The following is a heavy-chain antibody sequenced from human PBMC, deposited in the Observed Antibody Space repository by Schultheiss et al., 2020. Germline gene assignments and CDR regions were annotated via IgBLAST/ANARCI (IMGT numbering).Heavy chain of an antibody. CDR2: IYYSGST. J-gene: IGHJ4*02. V-gene: IGHV4-59*08. CDR3: ASGSLDS. CDR1: GGSLSDNY. Sequence: SETLSLTCTVSGGSLSDNYWSWIRQPPGKGLEWIGYIYYSGSTKYNPSLKSRITISKDTAKNQFSLKLSSVTAADTAVYYCASGSLDSWGQGTLVTVSS. D-gene: IGHD5-12*01.